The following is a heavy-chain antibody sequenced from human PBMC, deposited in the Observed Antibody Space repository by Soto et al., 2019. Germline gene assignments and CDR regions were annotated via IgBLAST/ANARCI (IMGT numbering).Heavy chain of an antibody. CDR3: ARDRTYDGIYRDY. CDR2: ISYDGSNK. V-gene: IGHV3-30-3*01. J-gene: IGHJ4*02. D-gene: IGHD1-26*01. CDR1: GFTFSSYA. Sequence: QVQLVESGGGVVQPGRSLRLSCAASGFTFSSYAMHWVRQAPGKGLEWGAVISYDGSNKYYADSVKGRFTISRDNSKNTLYLQMNSLRAEDTSVYYCARDRTYDGIYRDYWGQGTLVTVSS.